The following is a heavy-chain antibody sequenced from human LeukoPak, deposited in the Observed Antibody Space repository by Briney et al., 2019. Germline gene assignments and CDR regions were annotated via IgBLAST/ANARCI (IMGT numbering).Heavy chain of an antibody. J-gene: IGHJ5*02. CDR1: GYTFTGYY. CDR3: AGDLALEYSSSSDWFDP. Sequence: GASVKVSCKASGYTFTGYYIHWVRQAPGQGLEWMGRINPNNGGTNYAQKFQGRVTMTRDMSMSTAYMELSRLRSVDTAVYYCAGDLALEYSSSSDWFDPWGQGTLVTVSS. D-gene: IGHD6-6*01. CDR2: INPNNGGT. V-gene: IGHV1-2*06.